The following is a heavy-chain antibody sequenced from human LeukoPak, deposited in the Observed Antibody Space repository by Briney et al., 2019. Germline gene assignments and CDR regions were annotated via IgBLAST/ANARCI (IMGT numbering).Heavy chain of an antibody. D-gene: IGHD3-10*01. Sequence: GASVKVSCKASGGTFSSYAISWVRQAPGQGLEWMGRIIPIFGIANYAQKFQGRVTITADKSTSTAYMELSSLRSEDTAVYYCARGCPRSYMDYYYYGMDVWGQGTTVTVSS. CDR3: ARGCPRSYMDYYYYGMDV. CDR1: GGTFSSYA. J-gene: IGHJ6*02. CDR2: IIPIFGIA. V-gene: IGHV1-69*04.